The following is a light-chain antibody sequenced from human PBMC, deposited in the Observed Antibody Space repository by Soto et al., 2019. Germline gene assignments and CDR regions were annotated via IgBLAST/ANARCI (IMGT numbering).Light chain of an antibody. CDR2: DAS. Sequence: DIQMTQSPSSLSASVGDRVTITCRASQDISNYLNWYQQKPGKAPRLLIYDASNLETGVPSRFTGRGSWTDFTFTIISLQPEDIATYYWQQYDNIRPPYTFGQGTKLEIK. V-gene: IGKV1-33*01. CDR3: QQYDNIRPPYT. J-gene: IGKJ2*01. CDR1: QDISNY.